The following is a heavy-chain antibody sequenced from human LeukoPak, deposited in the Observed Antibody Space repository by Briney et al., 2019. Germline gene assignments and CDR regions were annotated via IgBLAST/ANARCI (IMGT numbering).Heavy chain of an antibody. CDR1: GFTFSSYS. Sequence: PGGSLRLSCAASGFTFSSYSMNWVRQAPGKGLEWVSYISSSSSTIYYADSVKGRFTISRDNSKNTLYLQMNSLRAEDTAVYYCAKDTAYIAVARTYDYWGQGTLVTVSS. D-gene: IGHD6-19*01. CDR3: AKDTAYIAVARTYDY. CDR2: ISSSSSTI. J-gene: IGHJ4*02. V-gene: IGHV3-48*01.